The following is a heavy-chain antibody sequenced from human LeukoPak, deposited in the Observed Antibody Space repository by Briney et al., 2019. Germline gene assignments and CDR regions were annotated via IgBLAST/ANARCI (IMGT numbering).Heavy chain of an antibody. V-gene: IGHV4-4*07. J-gene: IGHJ4*02. D-gene: IGHD3-3*01. CDR1: GDSISSFY. Sequence: SETLSLTCTASGDSISSFYWSWIRQPAGKRLEWIGRIYTTGNTDHNPSLKSRVSMSIDTSKNQFSLNLVSVTAADTALYYCAKDTSGYYTFTYWGQGTLVTVSS. CDR3: AKDTSGYYTFTY. CDR2: IYTTGNT.